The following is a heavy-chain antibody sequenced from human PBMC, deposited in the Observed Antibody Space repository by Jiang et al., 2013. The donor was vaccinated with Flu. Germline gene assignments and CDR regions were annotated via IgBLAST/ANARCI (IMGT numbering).Heavy chain of an antibody. V-gene: IGHV1-18*01. J-gene: IGHJ4*02. CDR1: GYTFTSSG. Sequence: VKKPGASVKVSCKASGYTFTSSGINWVRQAPGQGLEWMGWISTSNGNAIYAQKFQGRVTMTTDTSTTTAYMEMRSLTPDDTAVFYCARSRMTDYWGQGTLVTVSS. CDR2: ISTSNGNA. CDR3: ARSRMTDY.